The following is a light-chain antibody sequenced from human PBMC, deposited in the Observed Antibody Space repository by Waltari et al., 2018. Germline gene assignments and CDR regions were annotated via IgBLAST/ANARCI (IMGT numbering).Light chain of an antibody. CDR3: QQSYSTPYT. J-gene: IGKJ2*01. CDR2: GAS. V-gene: IGKV1-39*01. Sequence: DIQMIQSPSSLSASVGDRVTITCRASESISIYLNWFQQKPGKAPKALIYGASSLQSVVPSRFSGSGSGTDFTLTISSLQPEDFATYYCQQSYSTPYTFGQGTKLEIK. CDR1: ESISIY.